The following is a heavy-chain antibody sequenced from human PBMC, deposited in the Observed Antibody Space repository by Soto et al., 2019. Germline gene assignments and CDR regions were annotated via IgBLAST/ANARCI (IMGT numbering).Heavy chain of an antibody. V-gene: IGHV3-30-3*01. CDR3: ASHYGGKINFQH. D-gene: IGHD4-17*01. CDR2: ISYDGSNK. CDR1: GFTFSSYA. J-gene: IGHJ1*01. Sequence: HPGGSLRLSCAASGFTFSSYAMHWVRQAPGKGLEWVAVISYDGSNKYYADSVKGRFTISRDNSKNTLYLQMNSLRAEDTAVYYCASHYGGKINFQHWGQGTLVTVSS.